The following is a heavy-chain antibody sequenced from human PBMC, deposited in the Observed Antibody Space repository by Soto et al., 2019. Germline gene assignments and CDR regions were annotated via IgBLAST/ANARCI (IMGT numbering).Heavy chain of an antibody. J-gene: IGHJ4*02. V-gene: IGHV3-23*01. CDR2: ISGSGGST. Sequence: GGSLRLSCAASGFTFSSYAMSWVRQAPGKGLGWVSAISGSGGSTYYADSVKGRFTISRDNSKNTLYLRMNSLRAEDTAVYYCAKDPRGSGWYYFDYWGQGTLVTVSS. CDR1: GFTFSSYA. CDR3: AKDPRGSGWYYFDY. D-gene: IGHD6-19*01.